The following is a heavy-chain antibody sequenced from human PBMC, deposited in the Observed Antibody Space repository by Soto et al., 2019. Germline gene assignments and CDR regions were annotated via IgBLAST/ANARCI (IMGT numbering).Heavy chain of an antibody. CDR1: GGSISSYY. D-gene: IGHD3-16*02. V-gene: IGHV4-59*01. J-gene: IGHJ6*02. CDR3: ARDTSLRLGELSLLHPGHYYYYGMDV. CDR2: IYYSGST. Sequence: SETMSLTCTVSGGSISSYYLSWIRKPPGKGLEWIGYIYYSGSTNYNPSLKSRVTISVDTSKNQFSLKLSSVTAADTAVYYCARDTSLRLGELSLLHPGHYYYYGMDVWGQGTTVTVSS.